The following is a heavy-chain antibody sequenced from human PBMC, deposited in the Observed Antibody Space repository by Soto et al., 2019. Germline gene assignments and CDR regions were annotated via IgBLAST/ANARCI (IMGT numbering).Heavy chain of an antibody. CDR3: ASGCSSTSCQVYWFDP. CDR2: IIPILGIA. J-gene: IGHJ5*02. CDR1: GGTFSSYT. Sequence: ASVKVSCKASGGTFSSYTISWVRQAPGQGLEWMGRIIPILGIANYAQKFQGRVTITADKSTSTAYMELSSLRSEDTAVYYCASGCSSTSCQVYWFDPWGQGTLVTVSS. V-gene: IGHV1-69*02. D-gene: IGHD2-2*01.